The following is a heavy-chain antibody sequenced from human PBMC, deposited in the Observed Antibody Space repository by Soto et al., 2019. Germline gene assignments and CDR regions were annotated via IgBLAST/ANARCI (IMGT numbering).Heavy chain of an antibody. CDR1: GYTFTSDD. V-gene: IGHV1-8*01. CDR3: AREGVAPYYYYGMDV. J-gene: IGHJ6*02. CDR2: MNPNSGNT. D-gene: IGHD5-12*01. Sequence: ASVKVSCKASGYTFTSDDINWVRQATGQGLEWMGWMNPNSGNTGYAQKFQGRVTMTRNTSISTVHMEVRSLRSDDTAVYYCAREGVAPYYYYGMDVWGQGTPVTVSS.